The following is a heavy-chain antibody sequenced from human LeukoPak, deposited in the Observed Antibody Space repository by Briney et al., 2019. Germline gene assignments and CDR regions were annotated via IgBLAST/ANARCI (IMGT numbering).Heavy chain of an antibody. Sequence: ASVRVSCKASGYTFTSYGISWVRQAPGQGLEWMGWISAYNGNTNYAQKLQGRVTMTTDTSTSTAYMELRSLRSDDTAVYYCARDRPSIITMVRGVSDYWGQGTLVTVSS. V-gene: IGHV1-18*01. CDR1: GYTFTSYG. CDR2: ISAYNGNT. CDR3: ARDRPSIITMVRGVSDY. D-gene: IGHD3-10*01. J-gene: IGHJ4*02.